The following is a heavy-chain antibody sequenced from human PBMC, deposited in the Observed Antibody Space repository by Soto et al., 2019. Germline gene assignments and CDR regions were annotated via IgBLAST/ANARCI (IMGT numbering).Heavy chain of an antibody. V-gene: IGHV4-39*01. J-gene: IGHJ4*02. CDR1: GGSISSTGSY. CDR3: ARHTYSVDY. D-gene: IGHD2-15*01. CDR2: VYYSGST. Sequence: QLQLQESGPGLVKPSETLSLTCTVSGGSISSTGSYWGWIRQPPGKGLEWIGSVYYSGSTYHSPSLKSRVTRSEATSKNQFSLKLSSVTAADTAVYYCARHTYSVDYWGQGTLVTVSS.